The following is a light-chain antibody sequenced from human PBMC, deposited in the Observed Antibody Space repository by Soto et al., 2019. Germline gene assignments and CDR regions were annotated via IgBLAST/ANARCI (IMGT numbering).Light chain of an antibody. CDR2: GAS. V-gene: IGKV3-15*01. Sequence: EIVMTQSPVTLSVSPGERATLSCRASQSVRSNLAWYQQKPGQAPRLLIYGASTRATGMTARFSGSGSGTEFTLTISSLQSEDFAGYYCQQYNNWPRTFGHGTKVEI. CDR1: QSVRSN. CDR3: QQYNNWPRT. J-gene: IGKJ1*01.